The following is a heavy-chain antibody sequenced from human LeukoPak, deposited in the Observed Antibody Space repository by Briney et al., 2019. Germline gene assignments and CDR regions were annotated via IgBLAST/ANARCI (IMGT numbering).Heavy chain of an antibody. Sequence: KPSETLSLTCTVSGGSISSYYWSWIRQPPGRGLEWIGYIYYSGSTNYNPSLKSRVTISVDTSKNQFSLKLSSVTAADTAVYYCARGPPRQYYGSGSYSFDYRGQGTLVTVSS. CDR2: IYYSGST. CDR3: ARGPPRQYYGSGSYSFDY. CDR1: GGSISSYY. D-gene: IGHD3-10*01. J-gene: IGHJ4*02. V-gene: IGHV4-59*01.